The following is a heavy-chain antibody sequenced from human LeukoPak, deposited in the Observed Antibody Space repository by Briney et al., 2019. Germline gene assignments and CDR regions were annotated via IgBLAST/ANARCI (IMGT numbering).Heavy chain of an antibody. D-gene: IGHD3-9*01. CDR3: ARDFGWLSGFDN. J-gene: IGHJ4*02. V-gene: IGHV3-30-3*01. CDR1: GFTFSSYA. CDR2: ISYDGTNK. Sequence: GGSLRLSCAASGFTFSSYAIHWVRQAPGKGLEWVAIISYDGTNKYYADSVRGRSTISRDNSKNTLYLQMNSLRAEDTAVYYCARDFGWLSGFDNWGQGTLVTVSS.